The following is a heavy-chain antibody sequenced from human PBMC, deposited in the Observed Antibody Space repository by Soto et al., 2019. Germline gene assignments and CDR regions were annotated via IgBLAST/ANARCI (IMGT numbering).Heavy chain of an antibody. CDR3: ARGVIAMPDYYYYYGMDV. Sequence: QVQLVQSGAEVKKPGASVKVSCKASGYTFTSYGISWVRQAPGQGLEWMGWISAYNGNTNYAQKLQGRVTMTTDTXTXTXXRELRSLRSDDTAVYYCARGVIAMPDYYYYYGMDVWGQGTTVTVSS. CDR1: GYTFTSYG. V-gene: IGHV1-18*01. CDR2: ISAYNGNT. D-gene: IGHD2-2*01. J-gene: IGHJ6*02.